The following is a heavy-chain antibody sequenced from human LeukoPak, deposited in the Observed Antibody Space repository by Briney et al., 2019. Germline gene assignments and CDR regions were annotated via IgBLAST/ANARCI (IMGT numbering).Heavy chain of an antibody. CDR1: GFTFDDYG. CDR2: INWNGGST. D-gene: IGHD2-15*01. J-gene: IGHJ6*03. Sequence: GGSLRLSCAASGFTFDDYGMSWVRQAPGKGLEWVSGINWNGGSTGYADSVKGRFTISRDNAKNSLYLQMNSLRAEDTAVYYCARGVYCSGGSCYLSHYYYMDVWGKGTTVTISS. CDR3: ARGVYCSGGSCYLSHYYYMDV. V-gene: IGHV3-20*04.